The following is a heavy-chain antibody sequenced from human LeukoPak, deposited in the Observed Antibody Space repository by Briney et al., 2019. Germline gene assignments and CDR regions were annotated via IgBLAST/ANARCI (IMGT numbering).Heavy chain of an antibody. CDR2: ISAYNGNT. Sequence: ASVEVSCKTSGYTFTNYGISWVRQAPGQGLEWMGWISAYNGNTNSAQKLQGRVTMTTDTSTSTAYMELRSLRSDDTAVYYCARGGGLPTPHYFDYWGQGTLVTVSS. D-gene: IGHD3-10*01. CDR1: GYTFTNYG. J-gene: IGHJ4*02. V-gene: IGHV1-18*01. CDR3: ARGGGLPTPHYFDY.